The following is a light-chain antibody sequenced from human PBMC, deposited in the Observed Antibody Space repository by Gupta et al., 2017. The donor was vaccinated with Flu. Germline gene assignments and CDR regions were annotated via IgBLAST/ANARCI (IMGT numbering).Light chain of an antibody. CDR1: QSVLDTSNNRNY. V-gene: IGKV4-1*01. Sequence: DIVMTQSPDSLAVSLGERATINCKSNQSVLDTSNNRNYLSWYQQKPGQPPKLLIYWASTRESGVPDRFSGTGSGTDFTLTISSLQAADVAVYYCQQFRSTPYTFGQGTKLEI. J-gene: IGKJ2*01. CDR3: QQFRSTPYT. CDR2: WAS.